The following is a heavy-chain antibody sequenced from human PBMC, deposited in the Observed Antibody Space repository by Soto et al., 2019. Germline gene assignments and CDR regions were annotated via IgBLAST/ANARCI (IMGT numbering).Heavy chain of an antibody. V-gene: IGHV3-7*01. Sequence: GGSLRLSCAASGFTFGDFWMSWVRQAPGKGLEWVASMNQDGSEKYYVDSVKGRFTVSTDNAKNSLYLQMNNLRAEDTAVYYCARSLSGFLFDYWGPGTLVTVSS. D-gene: IGHD1-26*01. J-gene: IGHJ4*02. CDR2: MNQDGSEK. CDR1: GFTFGDFW. CDR3: ARSLSGFLFDY.